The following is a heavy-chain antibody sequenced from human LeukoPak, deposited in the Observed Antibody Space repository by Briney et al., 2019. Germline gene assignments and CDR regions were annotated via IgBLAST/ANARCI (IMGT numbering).Heavy chain of an antibody. J-gene: IGHJ5*02. CDR2: ISTSGST. D-gene: IGHD2-8*01. CDR1: GGSISSYF. Sequence: PSETLSLTCAVSGGSISSYFWTWIRQPAGKGLEWIGRISTSGSTNYNPSLKSRVSMSLDTSKNQLSLKLSSVTAADTAVYYCARDDLVWGCNNWFEPWGQGTLVTVSS. CDR3: ARDDLVWGCNNWFEP. V-gene: IGHV4-4*07.